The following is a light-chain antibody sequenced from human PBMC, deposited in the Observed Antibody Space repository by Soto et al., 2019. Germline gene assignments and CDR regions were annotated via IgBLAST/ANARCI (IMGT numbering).Light chain of an antibody. CDR1: QSVSSH. J-gene: IGKJ2*01. Sequence: EVVMTQSPATLSVSSGERATFSCRASQSVSSHLAWYQQKVGQAPRLLIYGASTRATGVPARFSGSGFGTEFTLAISSLQSEDFAVYYCQQYHNWYTFGQGTKLEI. CDR2: GAS. V-gene: IGKV3-15*01. CDR3: QQYHNWYT.